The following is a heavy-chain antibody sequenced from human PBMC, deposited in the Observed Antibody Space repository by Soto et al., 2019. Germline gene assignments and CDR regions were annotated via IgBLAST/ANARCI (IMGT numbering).Heavy chain of an antibody. J-gene: IGHJ4*02. Sequence: QVQLVQSGAEVKKPGSSVKVSCKASGGTFSSYPLSWVRQAPGQGLEWMGGIIPICGIVNSAQKFQGRVSITADESTSTAYMELSSLTSEDTAVYYCARPRTTATTKGYDYWGQVTLVTVSS. CDR2: IIPICGIV. D-gene: IGHD1-1*01. CDR1: GGTFSSYP. V-gene: IGHV1-69*01. CDR3: ARPRTTATTKGYDY.